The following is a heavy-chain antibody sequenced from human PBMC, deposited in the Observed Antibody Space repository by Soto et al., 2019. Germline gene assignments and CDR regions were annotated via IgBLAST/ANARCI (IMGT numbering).Heavy chain of an antibody. CDR3: AKTWTPGIATSITPL. J-gene: IGHJ4*02. CDR1: GGSMSSSNW. Sequence: PSETLSLTCTVSGGSMSSSNWWNWVRQPPGKGLEWIGEAHHSGRTNYNPSLKSRVTISVDKSKNHFSLKLSSVTAADTAVYYCAKTWTPGIATSITPLWGQGALVTVSS. D-gene: IGHD6-13*01. CDR2: AHHSGRT. V-gene: IGHV4-4*02.